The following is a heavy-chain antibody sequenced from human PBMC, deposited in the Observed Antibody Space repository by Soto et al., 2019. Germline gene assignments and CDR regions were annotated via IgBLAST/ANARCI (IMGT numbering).Heavy chain of an antibody. Sequence: EVHLVESGGGLVQPGGSLRLSCAGSGFTFSDYYIDWVRQAPGKGLEWVGRSRDKGNSYSTDYAASVKGRFTVSRDTSKNSLYLQMNSLKADDTALYYCSRSIPGTTSFDSWGQGTPVTVSS. D-gene: IGHD1-7*01. V-gene: IGHV3-72*01. CDR2: SRDKGNSYST. J-gene: IGHJ4*02. CDR3: SRSIPGTTSFDS. CDR1: GFTFSDYY.